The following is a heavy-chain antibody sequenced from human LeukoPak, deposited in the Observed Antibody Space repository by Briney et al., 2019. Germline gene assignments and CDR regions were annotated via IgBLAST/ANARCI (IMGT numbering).Heavy chain of an antibody. Sequence: PGGSLRLSCAASGFTFSSYWMSWVRQAPGKGLEWVANIKQDGSEKYYVDSVKGRFTISRDNAKNSLYLQMNSLRAEDTAVYYCARDREGYYDSSGYANFDYWGQGTLVTVSS. CDR1: GFTFSSYW. J-gene: IGHJ4*02. CDR2: IKQDGSEK. V-gene: IGHV3-7*03. D-gene: IGHD3-22*01. CDR3: ARDREGYYDSSGYANFDY.